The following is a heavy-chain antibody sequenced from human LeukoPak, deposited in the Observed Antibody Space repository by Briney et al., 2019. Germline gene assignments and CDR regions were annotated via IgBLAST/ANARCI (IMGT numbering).Heavy chain of an antibody. CDR1: GGSFSGYY. Sequence: SETLSLTCAVYGGSFSGYYWSWIRQPPGKGLWWIGEINHSGSTNYNPSLKSRVTISVDTSKNQFPLKLSSVTAADTAVYYCARGIAVAGIDYWGQGTLVTVSS. V-gene: IGHV4-34*01. J-gene: IGHJ4*02. CDR3: ARGIAVAGIDY. D-gene: IGHD6-19*01. CDR2: INHSGST.